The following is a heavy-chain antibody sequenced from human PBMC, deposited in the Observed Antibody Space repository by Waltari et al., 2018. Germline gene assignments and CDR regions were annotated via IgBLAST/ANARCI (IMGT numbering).Heavy chain of an antibody. D-gene: IGHD6-19*01. CDR2: IYYSGRT. J-gene: IGHJ2*01. CDR1: GGSISSSSYY. V-gene: IGHV4-39*07. Sequence: QLQLQESGPGLVKPSETLSLTCTVSGGSISSSSYYWGWIRQPPGKGLEWIGSIYYSGRTYYNPSLKRRVTISVDTSKNQFSLKLNSVTAADTAVYYCARTRSGWPIDFDLWGRGTLVTVSS. CDR3: ARTRSGWPIDFDL.